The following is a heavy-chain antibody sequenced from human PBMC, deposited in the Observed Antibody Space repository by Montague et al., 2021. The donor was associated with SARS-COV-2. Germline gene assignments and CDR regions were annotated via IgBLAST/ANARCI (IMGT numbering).Heavy chain of an antibody. CDR3: ARDTRIPMLVVTQGYGMDV. V-gene: IGHV4-39*07. CDR2: IYYSGST. J-gene: IGHJ6*02. CDR1: GGSISSSSSY. Sequence: SETLSLTCTVSGGSISSSSSYWGWNRPPQGMGLEWFVSIYYSGSTYYNPSLKSRITISVDTSKNQFSLGLTSVTAADTAVYYCARDTRIPMLVVTQGYGMDVWGQGTTVTVSS. D-gene: IGHD3-22*01.